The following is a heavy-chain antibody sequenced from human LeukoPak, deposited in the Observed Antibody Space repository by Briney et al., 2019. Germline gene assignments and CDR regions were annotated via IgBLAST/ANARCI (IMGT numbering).Heavy chain of an antibody. CDR3: AREPYSSYY. J-gene: IGHJ4*02. V-gene: IGHV1-69*04. Sequence: SVKVSCKTSGGTFSSSAITWVRQAPGQGLEWMGRIIPVLNITTYAQKFQGRVTMARDTSINTAYMELSRLRSDDTAVYYCAREPYSSYYWGQGTLVTVSS. D-gene: IGHD6-13*01. CDR1: GGTFSSSA. CDR2: IIPVLNIT.